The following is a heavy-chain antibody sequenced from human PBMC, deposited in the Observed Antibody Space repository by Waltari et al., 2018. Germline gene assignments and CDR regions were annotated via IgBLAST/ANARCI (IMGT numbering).Heavy chain of an antibody. CDR2: IKSKTDGGTT. V-gene: IGHV3-15*01. CDR1: GFTFSNAW. Sequence: EVQLVESGGGLVKPGGSLRLSCAASGFTFSNAWRRGVRPAPGKGLEWVGRIKSKTDGGTTDYAAPVKGRFTISRDDSKNTLYLQMNSLKTEDTAVYYCTTALPGYCSNGVCYNFDYWGQGTLVTVSS. CDR3: TTALPGYCSNGVCYNFDY. J-gene: IGHJ4*02. D-gene: IGHD2-8*01.